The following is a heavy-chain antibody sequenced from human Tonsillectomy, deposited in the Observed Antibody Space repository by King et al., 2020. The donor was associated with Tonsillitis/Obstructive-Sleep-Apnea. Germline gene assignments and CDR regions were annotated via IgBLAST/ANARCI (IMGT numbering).Heavy chain of an antibody. J-gene: IGHJ3*02. Sequence: VQLVESGAEVKKPGESLRISCKGSGYSFTSYWISWVRQMPGKGLEWMGRIDPSDSYTNYSPSFQGHVTISADKSISTAYLQWSSLNASDTAMYYCASPGDYDYIWGSDRHDAFDIWGQGTMVTVSS. V-gene: IGHV5-10-1*01. CDR1: GYSFTSYW. CDR2: IDPSDSYT. D-gene: IGHD3-16*02. CDR3: ASPGDYDYIWGSDRHDAFDI.